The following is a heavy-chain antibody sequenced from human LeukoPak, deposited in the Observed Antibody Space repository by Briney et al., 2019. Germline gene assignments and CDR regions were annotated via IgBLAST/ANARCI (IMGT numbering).Heavy chain of an antibody. Sequence: ASVKVSCKASGYTFTSYGINWVRQAPGQGLEWMGWISAYNGNTNYAQKLQGRVTMTTDTSTSTAYMELRSLRSDDTAVYYCARDKGCSSTSCYVYYYYGMDVWGQGTTVTVSS. CDR3: ARDKGCSSTSCYVYYYYGMDV. CDR1: GYTFTSYG. J-gene: IGHJ6*02. V-gene: IGHV1-18*01. D-gene: IGHD2-2*01. CDR2: ISAYNGNT.